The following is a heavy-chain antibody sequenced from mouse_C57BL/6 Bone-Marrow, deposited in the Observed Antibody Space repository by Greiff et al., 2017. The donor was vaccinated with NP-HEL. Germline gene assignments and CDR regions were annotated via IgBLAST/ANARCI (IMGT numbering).Heavy chain of an antibody. CDR3: ARWGFTTPAWFAY. J-gene: IGHJ3*01. CDR1: GYTFTSYG. D-gene: IGHD1-1*01. Sequence: VKLMESGAELARPGASVKLSCKASGYTFTSYGISWVKQRTGQGLEWIGEIYPRSGNTYYNEKFKGKATLTADKSSSTAYMELRSLTSEDSAVYFCARWGFTTPAWFAYWGQGTLVTVSA. V-gene: IGHV1-81*01. CDR2: IYPRSGNT.